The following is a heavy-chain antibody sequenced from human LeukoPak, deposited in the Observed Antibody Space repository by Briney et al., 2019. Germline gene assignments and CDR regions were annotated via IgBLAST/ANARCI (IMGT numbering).Heavy chain of an antibody. V-gene: IGHV4-39*02. CDR2: IYYSGST. CDR3: ARDQGYGDYIYDY. Sequence: SETLSLTCTVSGGSISSSSYYWGWIRQPPGKGLEWIGSIYYSGSTYYNPSLKSRVTISVDTSKNQFSLKLSSVTAADTTVYYCARDQGYGDYIYDYWGQGTLATVSS. J-gene: IGHJ4*02. D-gene: IGHD4-17*01. CDR1: GGSISSSSYY.